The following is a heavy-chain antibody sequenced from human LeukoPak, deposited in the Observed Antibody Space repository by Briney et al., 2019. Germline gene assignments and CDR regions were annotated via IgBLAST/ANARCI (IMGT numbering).Heavy chain of an antibody. Sequence: GGSLRLSCAASGFTFDDYGMSWVRQAPGKGLEWVSGINWNGDSTSYSDSVKGRFTISRDNAKKSLYLQMKSLRAEDTALYYRVRGGGDSSSWHIDYWGQGTLVTVSS. CDR1: GFTFDDYG. J-gene: IGHJ4*02. V-gene: IGHV3-20*04. D-gene: IGHD6-13*01. CDR3: VRGGGDSSSWHIDY. CDR2: INWNGDST.